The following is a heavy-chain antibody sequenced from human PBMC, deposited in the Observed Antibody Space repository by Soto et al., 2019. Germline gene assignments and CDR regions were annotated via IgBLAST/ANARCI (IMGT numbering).Heavy chain of an antibody. Sequence: QVQLVESGGGVVQPGRSLRLSCAASGFTFSSYGMHWVRQAPGKGLEWVAVISYDGSNKYYADSVKGRFTISRDNSKNPLYLQMNSLRAEDTAVYYCAKDLPPYYYDSSGYYISGMDVWGQGTTVTVSS. CDR2: ISYDGSNK. D-gene: IGHD3-22*01. CDR3: AKDLPPYYYDSSGYYISGMDV. CDR1: GFTFSSYG. J-gene: IGHJ6*02. V-gene: IGHV3-30*18.